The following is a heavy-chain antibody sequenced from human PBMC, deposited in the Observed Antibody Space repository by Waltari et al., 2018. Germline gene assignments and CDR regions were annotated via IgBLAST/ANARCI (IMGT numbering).Heavy chain of an antibody. CDR1: GYTFTDYY. CDR2: VDPEDGET. Sequence: EVQLVQSGAEVKKPGATVKISCTVSGYTFTDYYMHWVQQAPGKGVEWMVLVDPEDGETIYAEKFQGRVTITAEKSTDTAYMELSSLRSEDTAVYYCATGNSSGWEDYDAFDIWGQGTMVTVSS. D-gene: IGHD6-19*01. CDR3: ATGNSSGWEDYDAFDI. V-gene: IGHV1-69-2*01. J-gene: IGHJ3*02.